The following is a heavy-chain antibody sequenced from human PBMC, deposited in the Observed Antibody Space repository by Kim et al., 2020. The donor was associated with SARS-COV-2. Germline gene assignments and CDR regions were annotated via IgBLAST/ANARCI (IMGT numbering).Heavy chain of an antibody. D-gene: IGHD2-21*02. CDR2: ISGSGGST. Sequence: GGSLRLSCAASGFTFSSYAMSWVRQAPGKGLEWVSAISGSGGSTYYADSVKGRFTISRDNSKNTLYLQMNSLRAEDTAVYYCAKDSSIVVVTAMGAFDIWGQGTMVTVSS. CDR3: AKDSSIVVVTAMGAFDI. J-gene: IGHJ3*02. CDR1: GFTFSSYA. V-gene: IGHV3-23*01.